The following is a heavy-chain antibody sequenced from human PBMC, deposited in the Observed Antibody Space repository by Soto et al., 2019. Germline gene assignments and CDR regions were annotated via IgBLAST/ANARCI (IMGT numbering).Heavy chain of an antibody. Sequence: EVQLLESGGDLVQPGGSLRLSCAASGFTLSSDFMSWVRQAPGKGLEWVSLISSGGTSYYADSVKGRFTISRDNSKNTLFLQMNSLTAEDTGTYYCAKGRLDYWGQGTLVTVSS. J-gene: IGHJ4*02. CDR2: ISSGGTS. V-gene: IGHV3-23*01. CDR1: GFTLSSDF. CDR3: AKGRLDY.